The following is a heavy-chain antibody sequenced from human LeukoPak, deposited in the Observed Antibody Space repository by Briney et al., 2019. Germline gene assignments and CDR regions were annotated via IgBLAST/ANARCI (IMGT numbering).Heavy chain of an antibody. CDR2: IWYDGSNK. D-gene: IGHD3-10*01. J-gene: IGHJ4*02. CDR1: GFTFNNYG. V-gene: IGHV3-33*03. CDR3: AKDGPPHTMVRGVILYYFDY. Sequence: PGGSLRLSCIVSGFTFNNYGMHWVRQAPGKGLEWVAVIWYDGSNKYYADSVKGRFTISRDNSKNTLYLQMNTLRAEDTAVYYCAKDGPPHTMVRGVILYYFDYWGQGTLVTVSS.